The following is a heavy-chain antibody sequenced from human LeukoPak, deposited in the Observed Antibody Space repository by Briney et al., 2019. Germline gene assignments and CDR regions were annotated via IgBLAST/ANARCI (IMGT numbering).Heavy chain of an antibody. Sequence: SETLSLTCTVSGGSISSYYWSWIRQPPGKGLEWIGYIYYSGSTNYNPSLKSRVTISVDTSKNQFSLKLSSVTAADTAVYYCARVHYSYYYYYYMDVWGKGTTVTVSS. V-gene: IGHV4-59*01. CDR1: GGSISSYY. CDR3: ARVHYSYYYYYYMDV. CDR2: IYYSGST. J-gene: IGHJ6*03. D-gene: IGHD4-11*01.